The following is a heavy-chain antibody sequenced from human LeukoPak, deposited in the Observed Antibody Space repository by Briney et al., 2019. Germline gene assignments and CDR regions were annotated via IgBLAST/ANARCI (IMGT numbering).Heavy chain of an antibody. CDR2: IKKDGGEK. V-gene: IGHV3-7*01. D-gene: IGHD5-18*01. J-gene: IGHJ4*02. CDR1: GFTFSSSW. CDR3: ARGYSYGYPSGDY. Sequence: PGGSLRLSCGASGFTFSSSWMSWVRQAPGKGLEWVANIKKDGGEKYYVASVKGRFTISRDNAKNLVYLQMDSLRVEDTAVYYCARGYSYGYPSGDYWGQGTLVTVSS.